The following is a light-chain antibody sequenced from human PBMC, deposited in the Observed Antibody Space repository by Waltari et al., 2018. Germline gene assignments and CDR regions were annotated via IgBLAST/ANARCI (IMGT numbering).Light chain of an antibody. J-gene: IGKJ1*01. CDR3: QHYERLPAT. CDR1: QSIGRY. Sequence: EIVLTQSPGTLSLSPGERATLSCRASQSIGRYLIWYQQKPGQAPRLLIYGASTRAAGIPDRFSGSGSGTDFSLTISRLEPEDFAVYYCQHYERLPATFGQGTKVEIK. V-gene: IGKV3-20*01. CDR2: GAS.